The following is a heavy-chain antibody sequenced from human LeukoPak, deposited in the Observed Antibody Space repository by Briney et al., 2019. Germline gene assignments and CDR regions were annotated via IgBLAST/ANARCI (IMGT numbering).Heavy chain of an antibody. CDR1: GFTFTNYV. V-gene: IGHV3-23*01. CDR3: ARRGGSRGWGAFDI. J-gene: IGHJ3*02. CDR2: ITGTADKT. D-gene: IGHD6-19*01. Sequence: GGSLRLSCAASGFTFTNYVMNWVRQAPGKGLEWVSSITGTADKTYDADSVKGRFTISKDNSKNTLSLQMSSLRVEDTAIYYCARRGGSRGWGAFDIWGQGTIVTVSS.